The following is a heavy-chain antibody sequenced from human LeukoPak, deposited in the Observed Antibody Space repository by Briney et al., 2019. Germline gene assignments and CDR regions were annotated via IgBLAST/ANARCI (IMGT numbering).Heavy chain of an antibody. CDR2: ISSSSSTI. J-gene: IGHJ6*02. CDR3: AREFSYCSGGSCWYGTYYYYYGMDI. Sequence: QSGGSLRLSCAASGFTFSSYSMNWVRQAPGKGLEWVSYISSSSSTIYYADSVKGRFTISRDNAKNSLYLQMNSLRDEDTAVYYCAREFSYCSGGSCWYGTYYYYYGMDIWGQGTTVTVSS. V-gene: IGHV3-48*02. D-gene: IGHD2-15*01. CDR1: GFTFSSYS.